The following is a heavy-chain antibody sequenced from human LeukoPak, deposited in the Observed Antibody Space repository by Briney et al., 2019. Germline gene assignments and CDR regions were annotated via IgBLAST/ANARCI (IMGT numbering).Heavy chain of an antibody. J-gene: IGHJ6*03. V-gene: IGHV3-7*01. CDR2: IEQDGSEK. CDR1: GFTFSSYW. Sequence: GGSLRLSCAASGFTFSSYWMSWVRQAPGKGLEWVANIEQDGSEKYYVDSVKGRFTISRDNAKNSLYLQMNSLRAEDTAVYYCAREVGANTPFYYYYYYMDVWGKGTTVTVSS. D-gene: IGHD1-26*01. CDR3: AREVGANTPFYYYYYYMDV.